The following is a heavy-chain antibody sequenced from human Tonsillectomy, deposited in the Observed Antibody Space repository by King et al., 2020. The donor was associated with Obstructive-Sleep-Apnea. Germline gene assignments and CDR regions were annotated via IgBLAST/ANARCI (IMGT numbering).Heavy chain of an antibody. CDR3: ARHRGVEDYGGYGDYFDY. CDR2: MYYSGNT. CDR1: GGSLSNYY. V-gene: IGHV4-59*08. Sequence: QMQLQESGPGLVKPSETLSLTCTVSGGSLSNYYWSWIRQPPGKGLEWIGYMYYSGNTNFNPSLKSRVTISADTSKTQFSLRLSSVTAADTAVYYCARHRGVEDYGGYGDYFDYWGQGTLVTVSS. J-gene: IGHJ4*02. D-gene: IGHD5-12*01.